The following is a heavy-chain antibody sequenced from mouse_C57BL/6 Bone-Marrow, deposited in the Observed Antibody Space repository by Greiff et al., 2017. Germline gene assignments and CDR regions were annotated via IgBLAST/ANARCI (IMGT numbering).Heavy chain of an antibody. Sequence: DVQLVESGGDLVKPGGSLKLSCAASGFTFSSYGMSWVRQTPDKRLEWVATISSGGSYTYYPDSVKGRFTISRDNAKNTLYLQMSSLKSEDTAMYYCARQGYYYGSSYRYWGQGTTLTVSS. CDR1: GFTFSSYG. CDR3: ARQGYYYGSSYRY. D-gene: IGHD1-1*01. J-gene: IGHJ2*01. CDR2: ISSGGSYT. V-gene: IGHV5-6*01.